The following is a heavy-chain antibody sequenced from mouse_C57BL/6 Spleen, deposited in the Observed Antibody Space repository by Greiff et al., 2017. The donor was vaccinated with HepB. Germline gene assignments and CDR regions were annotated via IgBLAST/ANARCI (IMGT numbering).Heavy chain of an antibody. J-gene: IGHJ2*01. CDR1: GYTFTSYW. CDR2: IHPNSGST. CDR3: ARSEVTTFDY. V-gene: IGHV1-64*01. D-gene: IGHD2-5*01. Sequence: QVQLKQPGAELVKPGASVKLSCKASGYTFTSYWMHWVKQRPGQGLEWIGMIHPNSGSTNYNEKFKSKATLTVDKSSSTAYMQLSSLTSEDSAVYYCARSEVTTFDYWGQGTTLTVSS.